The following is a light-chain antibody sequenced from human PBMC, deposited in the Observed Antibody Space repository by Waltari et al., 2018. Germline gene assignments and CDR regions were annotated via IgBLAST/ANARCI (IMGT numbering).Light chain of an antibody. J-gene: IGKJ2*01. CDR1: QTLFWSDNKRDY. V-gene: IGKV4-1*01. CDR2: WAS. Sequence: DIVMTQSPDSLAVSLGERATVTCKYSQTLFWSDNKRDYLAWYQQKPGQSPKLLLYWASIRESGVPERFSGGGSGTDFTLTISSLQPEDVAVYYCQQYYSTPYTFGQGTKVEAK. CDR3: QQYYSTPYT.